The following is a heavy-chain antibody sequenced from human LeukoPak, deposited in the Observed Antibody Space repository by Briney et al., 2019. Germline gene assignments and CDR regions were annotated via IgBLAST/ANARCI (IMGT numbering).Heavy chain of an antibody. Sequence: GGSLRLSCAASGFTFNIYSMNWVRQAPGKGLEWVSYIDFSTTTIYYADSVKGRFTISRDNAKNSLYLQMNSLRAEDTAVYYCAELGITMIGGVWGKGTTVTISS. V-gene: IGHV3-48*04. CDR1: GFTFNIYS. J-gene: IGHJ6*04. D-gene: IGHD3-10*02. CDR2: IDFSTTTI. CDR3: AELGITMIGGV.